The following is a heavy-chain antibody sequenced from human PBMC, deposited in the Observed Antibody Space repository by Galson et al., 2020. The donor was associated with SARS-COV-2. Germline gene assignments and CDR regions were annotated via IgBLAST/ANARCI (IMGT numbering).Heavy chain of an antibody. CDR3: ARHLRRPNYDIYGYYGMDV. D-gene: IGHD3-9*01. CDR2: LYYSGST. CDR1: GGSLGSYY. J-gene: IGHJ6*02. V-gene: IGHV4-59*08. Sequence: ETSETLSLTCTVSGGSLGSYYWSWIRQPPGKGLEWIGYLYYSGSTDYNPSLKSRVTISVDTSKNQFSLKVTSVTAADTAVYYCARHLRRPNYDIYGYYGMDVWGQGTTVTVSS.